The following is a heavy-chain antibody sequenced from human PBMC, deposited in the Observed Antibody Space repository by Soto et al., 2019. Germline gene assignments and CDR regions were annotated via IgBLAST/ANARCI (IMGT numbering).Heavy chain of an antibody. Sequence: PSETLSLTCTVSGGSISSYYWSWIRQPPGKGLEWIGYIYYSVSTNYNPSLKSRVTISVDTSKNQFSLKLSSVTAADTAVYYCARERGGRGVKGYYYYYGMDVWGQGTRVTVSS. J-gene: IGHJ6*02. CDR3: ARERGGRGVKGYYYYYGMDV. CDR1: GGSISSYY. CDR2: IYYSVST. D-gene: IGHD3-10*01. V-gene: IGHV4-59*01.